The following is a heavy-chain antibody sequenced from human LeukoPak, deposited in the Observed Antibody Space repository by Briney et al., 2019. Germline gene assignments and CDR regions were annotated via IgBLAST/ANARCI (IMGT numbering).Heavy chain of an antibody. V-gene: IGHV3-43*02. J-gene: IGHJ4*02. Sequence: GGSLRLSCAASGFTFDVFAMHWVRQAPGKGLQWVSLISGDGGSTYYADSVKGRFTISRDNSKNSLYLQMNSLRTEDTALYYCAKDRGYYDSSGYQEDWGQGTLVTVSS. D-gene: IGHD3-22*01. CDR2: ISGDGGST. CDR3: AKDRGYYDSSGYQED. CDR1: GFTFDVFA.